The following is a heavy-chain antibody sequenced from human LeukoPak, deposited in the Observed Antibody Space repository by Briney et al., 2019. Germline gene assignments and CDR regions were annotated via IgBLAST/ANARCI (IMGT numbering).Heavy chain of an antibody. J-gene: IGHJ4*02. CDR1: GYTFTSYG. CDR2: ISAYNGNT. D-gene: IGHD3-22*01. Sequence: ASVKVSCKASGYTFTSYGISWVRQAPGQGLEWMGWISAYNGNTNYAQKLQGRVTVTTDTSTSTAYMELRSLRSDDTAVYYCARVRDDSSGPGFDYWGQGTLVTVSS. V-gene: IGHV1-18*01. CDR3: ARVRDDSSGPGFDY.